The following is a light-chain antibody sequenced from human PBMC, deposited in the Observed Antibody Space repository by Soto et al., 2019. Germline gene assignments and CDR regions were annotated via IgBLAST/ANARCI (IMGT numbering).Light chain of an antibody. J-gene: IGKJ4*01. CDR2: DTS. Sequence: EVVMRQSPATLSVSPGEPATLSCRASQGIGDTLAWYQHKPGQTPRLLIYDTSTRATGVPTRFSGSRSGAEFTRTINSLQSEDFAVYYCQPYNNWPLTFGGGTKVDIK. V-gene: IGKV3-15*01. CDR1: QGIGDT. CDR3: QPYNNWPLT.